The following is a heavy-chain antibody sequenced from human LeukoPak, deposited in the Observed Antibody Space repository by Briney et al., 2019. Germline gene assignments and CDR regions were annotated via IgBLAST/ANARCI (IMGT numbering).Heavy chain of an antibody. V-gene: IGHV4-39*01. CDR3: VRHISTNTGYFDS. D-gene: IGHD5-24*01. CDR2: VYYDGTS. J-gene: IGHJ4*02. CDR1: GGSINSQSYY. Sequence: PSETLSLTCTVSGGSINSQSYYWGWIRQPPGKGLEWIGRVYYDGTSYSNPSLYTRVPIFVDTSRDPFSLDLSFVTAADTALYYCVRHISTNTGYFDSCGQGTLVSVSS.